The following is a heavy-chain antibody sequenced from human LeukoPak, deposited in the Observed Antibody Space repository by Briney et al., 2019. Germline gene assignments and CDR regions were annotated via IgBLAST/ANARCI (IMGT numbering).Heavy chain of an antibody. Sequence: GGSLRLSCAASGFTFSSYAMSWVRQAPGKGLEWVSAISGSGGSTYYADSVKGRFTISRDNSKNALYLQMNSLRAEDTAVYYCAKDPAAADWFDPWGQGTLVTVSS. CDR2: ISGSGGST. V-gene: IGHV3-23*01. CDR3: AKDPAAADWFDP. D-gene: IGHD6-13*01. J-gene: IGHJ5*02. CDR1: GFTFSSYA.